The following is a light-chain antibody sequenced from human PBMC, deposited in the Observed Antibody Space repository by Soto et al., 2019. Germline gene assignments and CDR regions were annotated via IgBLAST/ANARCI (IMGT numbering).Light chain of an antibody. CDR1: GTISGSY. Sequence: EIVLTQSPGSLSLSPGERATLSCRASGTISGSYLAWYQQQPGQAPRLLIYSASSRATGIPDRFTGSGSGTDFTLTISRLEPEDFAVYYCQQFGTSPHTFGQGTKLEIK. CDR2: SAS. V-gene: IGKV3-20*01. J-gene: IGKJ2*01. CDR3: QQFGTSPHT.